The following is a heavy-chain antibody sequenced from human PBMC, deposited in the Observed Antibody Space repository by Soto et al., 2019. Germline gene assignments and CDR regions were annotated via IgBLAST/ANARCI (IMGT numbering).Heavy chain of an antibody. CDR3: ARQGAAVPTVPLIWFDP. CDR2: IYPDNSNT. J-gene: IGHJ5*02. V-gene: IGHV5-51*01. CDR1: GYSFTSYW. Sequence: GESLKISCKGSGYSFTSYWIGWVRQMPGKGLEWMGIIYPDNSNTKYSRSFQGQVTISADKSSSTAYLQWSSLKASDTAIYYCARQGAAVPTVPLIWFDPWGQGTLVTVSS. D-gene: IGHD6-13*01.